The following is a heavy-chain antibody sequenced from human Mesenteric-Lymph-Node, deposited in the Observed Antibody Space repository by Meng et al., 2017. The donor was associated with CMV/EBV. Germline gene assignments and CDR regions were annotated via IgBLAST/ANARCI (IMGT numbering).Heavy chain of an antibody. CDR1: GFSLSTSGGG. Sequence: SGFSLSTSGGGVGWIRQPPGKALEWLALIYWNDDKRYSPSLKSRLTITKDTSKNQVVLTMTNMDPVDTATYYCAHRRIAVAGTYWFDPWGQGTLVTVSS. V-gene: IGHV2-5*01. J-gene: IGHJ5*02. D-gene: IGHD6-19*01. CDR3: AHRRIAVAGTYWFDP. CDR2: IYWNDDK.